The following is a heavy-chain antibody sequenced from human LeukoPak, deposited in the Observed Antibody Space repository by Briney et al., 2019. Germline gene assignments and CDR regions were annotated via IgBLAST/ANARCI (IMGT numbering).Heavy chain of an antibody. CDR1: GFTFSDYY. Sequence: PGGSLRLSCAASGFTFSDYYMDWIRQAPGKGLEWVSHISGSGSDIFYADSVKGRFTISRDNAKNSLHLQMNSLRAEDTAVYYCARDLNYFGSWGQGTLVTVSS. V-gene: IGHV3-11*04. J-gene: IGHJ4*02. CDR3: ARDLNYFGS. CDR2: ISGSGSDI.